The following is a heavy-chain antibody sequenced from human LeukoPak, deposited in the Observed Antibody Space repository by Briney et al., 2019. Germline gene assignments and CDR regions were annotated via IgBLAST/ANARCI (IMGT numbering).Heavy chain of an antibody. CDR3: ARDYPPGASDRWFDP. J-gene: IGHJ5*02. D-gene: IGHD2-2*01. Sequence: GGSLRLSCAVSGFSVRGNFMSWVRRPPGKRLERVSVIYSGESGGHTYYADSVKGRFTVSRDDSRNTLYLQMNSLTADDTAVYYCARDYPPGASDRWFDPWGQGTLVTVSS. CDR2: IYSGESGGHT. V-gene: IGHV3-66*02. CDR1: GFSVRGNF.